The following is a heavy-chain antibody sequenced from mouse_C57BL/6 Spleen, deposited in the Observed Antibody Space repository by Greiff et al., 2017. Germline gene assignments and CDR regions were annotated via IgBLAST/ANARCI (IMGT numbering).Heavy chain of an antibody. CDR3: AINWDLDY. J-gene: IGHJ2*01. D-gene: IGHD4-1*01. Sequence: DVHLVESGGGLVKPGGSLKLSCAASGFTFSDYGMHWVRQAPEKGLEWVAYISSGSSTIYYADTVKGRFTISRDNAKNTLFLQMTSLRSEDTAMYYCAINWDLDYWGQGTTLTVSS. V-gene: IGHV5-17*01. CDR1: GFTFSDYG. CDR2: ISSGSSTI.